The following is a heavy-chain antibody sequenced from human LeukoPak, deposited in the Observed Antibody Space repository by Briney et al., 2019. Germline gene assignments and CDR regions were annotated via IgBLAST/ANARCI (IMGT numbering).Heavy chain of an antibody. D-gene: IGHD3-9*01. CDR1: GGTFSSYA. CDR2: IIPILGIA. V-gene: IGHV1-69*04. Sequence: SVKVSCKASGGTFSSYAISWVRQDPGQGREWMGRIIPILGIANYAQKFQGRVTITADKSTSTAYMELSSLRSEDTAVYYCARADYDILTGYYIGAFDIWGQGTMVTVSS. J-gene: IGHJ3*02. CDR3: ARADYDILTGYYIGAFDI.